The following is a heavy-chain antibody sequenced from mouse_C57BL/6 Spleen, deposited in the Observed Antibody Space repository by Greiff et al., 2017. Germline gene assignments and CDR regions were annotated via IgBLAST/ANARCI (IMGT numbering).Heavy chain of an antibody. J-gene: IGHJ4*01. V-gene: IGHV5-17*01. D-gene: IGHD2-12*01. Sequence: DVMLVESGGGLVKPGGSLTLSCAASGFTFSDYGMHWVRQAPEKGLEWVAYISSGSSTIYYADTVKGRFTISRDNAKNTLFLQMTSLRSEDTAMYYCARPAYYNAMDYWGQGTSVTVSS. CDR3: ARPAYYNAMDY. CDR2: ISSGSSTI. CDR1: GFTFSDYG.